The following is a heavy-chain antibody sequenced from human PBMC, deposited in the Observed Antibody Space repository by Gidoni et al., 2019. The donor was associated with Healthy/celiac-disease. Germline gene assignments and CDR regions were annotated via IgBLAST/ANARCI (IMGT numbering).Heavy chain of an antibody. J-gene: IGHJ6*02. V-gene: IGHV3-49*03. CDR1: GFTFGDYA. CDR2: IRSKAYGGTT. D-gene: IGHD3-10*01. CDR3: TRASPILWFGEIGYGMDV. Sequence: EVQLVESGGGLVQPGRSLRLSCTASGFTFGDYAMSWFRQAPGKGLEWVGFIRSKAYGGTTEYAASVKGRFTISRDDSKSIAYLQMNSLKTEDTAVYYCTRASPILWFGEIGYGMDVWGQGTTVTVSS.